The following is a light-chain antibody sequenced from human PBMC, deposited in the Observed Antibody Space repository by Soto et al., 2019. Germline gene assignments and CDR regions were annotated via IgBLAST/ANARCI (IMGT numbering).Light chain of an antibody. Sequence: MMMTQSPATLSVSPGERGTLSCRTSHSVNSHVAWYQQRPGQAPRLLVYVASTRATGIPVRFSGSGSGTEFTLTISSLQSEDFAVYYCQQYNIWPITFGQGTRLEIK. CDR2: VAS. J-gene: IGKJ5*01. CDR1: HSVNSH. V-gene: IGKV3-15*01. CDR3: QQYNIWPIT.